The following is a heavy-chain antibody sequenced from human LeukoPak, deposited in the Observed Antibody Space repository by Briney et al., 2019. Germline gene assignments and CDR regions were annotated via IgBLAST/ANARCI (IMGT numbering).Heavy chain of an antibody. D-gene: IGHD6-19*01. V-gene: IGHV3-23*01. CDR3: AKAGSSGWSSSGGDY. Sequence: SGGSLRLSCAASGFTFSNFAMTWVRQAPGKGLEWVSTISGSGGSTFYADSVKGRFPISRDNSKNTLFLQMNSLRAEDTAIHYCAKAGSSGWSSSGGDYWGQGSVVTVSS. J-gene: IGHJ4*02. CDR2: ISGSGGST. CDR1: GFTFSNFA.